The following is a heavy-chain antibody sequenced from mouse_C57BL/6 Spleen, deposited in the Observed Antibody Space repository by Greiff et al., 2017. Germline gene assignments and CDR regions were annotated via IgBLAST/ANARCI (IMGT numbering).Heavy chain of an antibody. J-gene: IGHJ3*01. Sequence: EVKLMESGGDLVKPGGSLKLPCAASGFTFSSYGMSWVRQTPDKRLEWVATISSGGSYPSYPDCVTGRFTISRDNAKNTQYQQMSSLKAEDTAMYYGARQWECAYWGQGTLVTVSA. CDR3: ARQWECAY. CDR2: ISSGGSYP. CDR1: GFTFSSYG. D-gene: IGHD4-1*01. V-gene: IGHV5-6*01.